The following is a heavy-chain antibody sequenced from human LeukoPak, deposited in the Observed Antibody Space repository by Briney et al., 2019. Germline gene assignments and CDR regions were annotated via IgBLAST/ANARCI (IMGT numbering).Heavy chain of an antibody. Sequence: GGSLRLSCAASGFTFSIYGMHLVRQAPGKGLEWVSYISGSAGTIYYADSVKGRFTISRDNAKNSLSLQMDSLRAEDTAVYYCSRGRLFGDYWGQGALVTVSS. CDR3: SRGRLFGDY. D-gene: IGHD2-21*02. V-gene: IGHV3-48*04. CDR1: GFTFSIYG. J-gene: IGHJ4*02. CDR2: ISGSAGTI.